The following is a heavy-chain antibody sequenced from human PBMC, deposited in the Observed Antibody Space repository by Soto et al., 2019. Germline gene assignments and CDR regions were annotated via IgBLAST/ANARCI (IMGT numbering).Heavy chain of an antibody. J-gene: IGHJ4*02. D-gene: IGHD3-3*01. CDR1: GFTFSSYA. V-gene: IGHV3-23*01. CDR2: ISGSGGST. CDR3: AKDSDYDFWSGSDY. Sequence: GGSLRLSCAASGFTFSSYAMSWVRQAPGKGLEWVSAISGSGGSTYYADSVKGRFTISRDNSKNTLYLQMNSLRAEDTAVYYCAKDSDYDFWSGSDYWGQGTLVTVSS.